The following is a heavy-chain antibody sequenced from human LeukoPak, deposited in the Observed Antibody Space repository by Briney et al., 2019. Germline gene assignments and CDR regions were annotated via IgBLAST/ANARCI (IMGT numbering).Heavy chain of an antibody. CDR2: ISAYNGNT. CDR1: GYTFTSYG. Sequence: ASVKVSCKASGYTFTSYGISWVRQAPGQGLEWMGWISAYNGNTNYAQKLQGRVTMTTDTSTSTAYMELRSLRSDDTAVYYCARDFPIVVMITKYYGMDVWGQGTTVTVSS. V-gene: IGHV1-18*01. J-gene: IGHJ6*02. D-gene: IGHD3-3*01. CDR3: ARDFPIVVMITKYYGMDV.